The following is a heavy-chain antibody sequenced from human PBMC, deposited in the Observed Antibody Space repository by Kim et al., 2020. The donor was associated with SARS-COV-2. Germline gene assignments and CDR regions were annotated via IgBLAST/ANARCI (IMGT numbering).Heavy chain of an antibody. V-gene: IGHV4-39*02. CDR1: GGSISSSSYY. J-gene: IGHJ4*01. CDR3: VRRSRWINLWYIDY. D-gene: IGHD5-18*01. CDR2: IYDSGST. Sequence: AETLSLTCTVSGGSISSSSYYWGGIRQPPGKGLEGIGSIYDSGSTYYNPSPKRRVSISADTATNHFSLKRSSVLAADTAADYCVRRSRWINLWYIDYWG.